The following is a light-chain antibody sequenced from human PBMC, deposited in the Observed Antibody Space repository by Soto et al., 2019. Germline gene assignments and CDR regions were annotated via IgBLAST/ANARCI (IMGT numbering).Light chain of an antibody. V-gene: IGLV2-14*01. J-gene: IGLJ2*01. CDR2: DVS. CDR3: SSYTSSSTPVI. Sequence: QSALTQPASVSGSPGQSITISCTGTSSDVGGYNYVSWYQQDPGKVPKLMIYDVSNRPSGVSNRFSGSKSGNTASLTISGLQAEDEADYYCSSYTSSSTPVIFGGGTKLTVL. CDR1: SSDVGGYNY.